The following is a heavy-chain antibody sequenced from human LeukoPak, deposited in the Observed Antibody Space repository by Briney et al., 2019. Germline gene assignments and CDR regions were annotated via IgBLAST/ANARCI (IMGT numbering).Heavy chain of an antibody. D-gene: IGHD5-18*01. CDR3: ARTVDTAMVTIDY. J-gene: IGHJ4*02. V-gene: IGHV3-30-3*01. Sequence: GGSLRLSCAASGFTFSSYVMHWVRQAPGKGLEWVAVISYDGNNKYYADSVKGRFTISRDNSKNTLYLQLNSLRAEDTAVYYCARTVDTAMVTIDYWGQGTLVTVSS. CDR2: ISYDGNNK. CDR1: GFTFSSYV.